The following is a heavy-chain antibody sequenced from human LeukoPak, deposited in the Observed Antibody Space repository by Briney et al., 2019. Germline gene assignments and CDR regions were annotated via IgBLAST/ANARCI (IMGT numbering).Heavy chain of an antibody. D-gene: IGHD2-15*01. CDR2: IYSGGST. J-gene: IGHJ4*02. CDR1: GFTVSSNY. V-gene: IGHV3-53*01. CDR3: ARNPRYCSGGSCSDY. Sequence: SGGSLRLSCAASGFTVSSNYMSWVRQAPGKGLEWVSVIYSGGSTYYVDSVKGRFTISRDNSKNTLYLQMNSLRAEDTAVYYCARNPRYCSGGSCSDYWGQGTLVTVSS.